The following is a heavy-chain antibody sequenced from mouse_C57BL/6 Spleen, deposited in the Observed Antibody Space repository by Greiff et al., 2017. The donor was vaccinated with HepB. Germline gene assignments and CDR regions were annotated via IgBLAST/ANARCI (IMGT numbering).Heavy chain of an antibody. Sequence: QVQLQQSGAELVRPGTSVKVSCKASGYAFTNYLIEWVKQRPGQGLEWIGVINPGSGGTNYNEKFKGKATLTADKSSSTAYMQLSSLTSEDSAVYFCARSGGNYAWFAYWGQGTLVTVSA. CDR2: INPGSGGT. D-gene: IGHD2-1*01. CDR1: GYAFTNYL. CDR3: ARSGGNYAWFAY. V-gene: IGHV1-54*01. J-gene: IGHJ3*01.